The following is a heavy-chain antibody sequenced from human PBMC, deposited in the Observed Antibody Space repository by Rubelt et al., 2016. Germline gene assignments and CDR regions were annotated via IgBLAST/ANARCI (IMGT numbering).Heavy chain of an antibody. V-gene: IGHV4-59*01. Sequence: TGRVTISVDTSKNQFSLKLSSVTAADTAVYYCARDEDQLLFSYWGQGTLVTVSS. D-gene: IGHD2-2*01. J-gene: IGHJ4*02. CDR3: ARDEDQLLFSY.